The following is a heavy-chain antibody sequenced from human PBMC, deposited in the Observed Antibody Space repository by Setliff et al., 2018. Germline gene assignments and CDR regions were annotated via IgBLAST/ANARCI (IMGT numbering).Heavy chain of an antibody. CDR3: ASHGSSGKFDASDI. V-gene: IGHV1-18*04. CDR1: GYPFTSYG. J-gene: IGHJ3*02. CDR2: IVTYNDDT. Sequence: ASVKVSCKASGYPFTSYGVNWVRQAPGQGLEWMGRIVTYNDDTYYPRKFQGRVTMTTDTSTSTAYMELRSLTSDDTAVYYCASHGSSGKFDASDIWGQGTMVTVSS. D-gene: IGHD3-10*01.